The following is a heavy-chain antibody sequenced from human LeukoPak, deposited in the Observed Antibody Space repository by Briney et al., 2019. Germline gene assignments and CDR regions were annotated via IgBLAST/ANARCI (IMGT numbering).Heavy chain of an antibody. CDR1: GFTFSSYG. J-gene: IGHJ5*02. Sequence: PGRSLGLSCAASGFTFSSYGMHWVRQAPGKGLEWVAVIWYDGSNKYYADSVKGRFTISRDNSKNTLYLQMNSLRAEDTAVYYCARDSRLSSSETWGQGTLVTVSS. V-gene: IGHV3-33*01. D-gene: IGHD2-2*01. CDR2: IWYDGSNK. CDR3: ARDSRLSSSET.